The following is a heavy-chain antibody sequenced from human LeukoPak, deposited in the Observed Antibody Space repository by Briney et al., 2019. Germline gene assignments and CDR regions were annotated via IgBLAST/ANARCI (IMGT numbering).Heavy chain of an antibody. CDR2: ISYDGSNK. D-gene: IGHD3-22*01. J-gene: IGHJ4*02. Sequence: GGSLRLSCASSGFTFSSYAMDWVRQAPGKGLEWVAFISYDGSNKYYADSVKGRFTISRDNSKNTLYLQMNSLRAEDTAVYYCARDELSGVVVTASQFDYWGQGTLVTVSS. V-gene: IGHV3-30-3*01. CDR1: GFTFSSYA. CDR3: ARDELSGVVVTASQFDY.